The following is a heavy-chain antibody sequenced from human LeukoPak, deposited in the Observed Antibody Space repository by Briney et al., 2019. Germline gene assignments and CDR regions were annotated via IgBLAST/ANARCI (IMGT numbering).Heavy chain of an antibody. J-gene: IGHJ4*02. Sequence: GGSLRLSCSASGFTFSSYTIHWVRQAPGKGLEYVSGISSNGGSTYYADSVEGRFNISRDNSKNTLYLQTSSLRPEDTSVYYCVRGGVIIIQHFDYWGQGTLVTVSS. V-gene: IGHV3-64D*09. CDR1: GFTFSSYT. CDR2: ISSNGGST. D-gene: IGHD3-16*02. CDR3: VRGGVIIIQHFDY.